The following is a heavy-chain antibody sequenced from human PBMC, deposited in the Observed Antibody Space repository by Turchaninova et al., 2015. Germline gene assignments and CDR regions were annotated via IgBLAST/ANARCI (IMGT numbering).Heavy chain of an antibody. CDR3: AKGKGSGLNYYFDY. J-gene: IGHJ4*02. CDR1: GFTFSRYA. CDR2: ISGSGGST. V-gene: IGHV3-23*01. D-gene: IGHD3-10*01. Sequence: GGSLSPSCAASGFTFSRYAITWVRQAPGKGLEWVSAISGSGGSTYYADSVKGRFTVSRDNSKNTLYLQMNSLRAEDTAVYYCAKGKGSGLNYYFDYWGQGTLVTVSS.